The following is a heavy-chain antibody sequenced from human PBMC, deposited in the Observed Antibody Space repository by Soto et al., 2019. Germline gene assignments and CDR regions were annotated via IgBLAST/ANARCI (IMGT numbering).Heavy chain of an antibody. CDR1: GFTFSSYG. J-gene: IGHJ6*02. CDR2: IWYDGSNK. Sequence: GGSLRLSCAASGFTFSSYGMHWVRQAPGKGLEWVAVIWYDGSNKYYADSVKGRFTISRDNSKNTLYLQMNSLRAEDTAVYYCARSRPSSHYYYYGMDVWGQGTTVTVSS. V-gene: IGHV3-33*01. CDR3: ARSRPSSHYYYYGMDV. D-gene: IGHD2-15*01.